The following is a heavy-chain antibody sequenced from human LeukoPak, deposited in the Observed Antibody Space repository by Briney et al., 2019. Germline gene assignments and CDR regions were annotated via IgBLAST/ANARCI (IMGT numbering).Heavy chain of an antibody. J-gene: IGHJ4*02. CDR2: IYYSGST. CDR3: ARHQPPYSSGWYYFDY. Sequence: SETLSLTCTVSGGSISSSSYYWGWIRQPPGKGLEWIGSIYYSGSTYYNPSLKSRVTISVDTSKNQFSLKLSSVTAADTAVYYCARHQPPYSSGWYYFDYWGLGTLVTVSS. CDR1: GGSISSSSYY. V-gene: IGHV4-39*01. D-gene: IGHD6-19*01.